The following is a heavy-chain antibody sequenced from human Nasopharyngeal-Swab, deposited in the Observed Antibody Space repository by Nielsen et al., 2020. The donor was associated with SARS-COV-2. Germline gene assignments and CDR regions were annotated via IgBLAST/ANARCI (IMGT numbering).Heavy chain of an antibody. CDR3: ARVSMGSGSYADY. J-gene: IGHJ4*02. Sequence: SETLSLTCAVSGGSISSGGYSWSWIRQPPGKGLEWIGYIYHSGSTYYNPSLKSRVTISVDRSKNQFSLKLSSVTAADTAVYYCARVSMGSGSYADYWGQGTLVTFSS. D-gene: IGHD1-26*01. V-gene: IGHV4-30-2*01. CDR1: GGSISSGGYS. CDR2: IYHSGST.